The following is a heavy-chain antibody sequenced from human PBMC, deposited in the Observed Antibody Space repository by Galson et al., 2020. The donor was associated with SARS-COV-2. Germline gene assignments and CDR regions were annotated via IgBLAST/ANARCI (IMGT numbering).Heavy chain of an antibody. CDR3: ATSSVLIPNNWFDP. V-gene: IGHV1-24*01. CDR1: AYTLTELS. D-gene: IGHD2-15*01. J-gene: IGHJ5*02. CDR2: FDPEDGET. Sequence: ASVKVSCKVSAYTLTELSMHWVRQAPGKGLEWMGGFDPEDGETIYAQKFQGRVTMTEDTSTDTAYMELSSLRSEDTAVYYCATSSVLIPNNWFDPWGQGTLVTVSS.